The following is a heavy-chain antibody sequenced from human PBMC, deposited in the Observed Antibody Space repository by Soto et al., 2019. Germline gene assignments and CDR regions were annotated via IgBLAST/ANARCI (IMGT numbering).Heavy chain of an antibody. CDR3: ARDLQYSSSSDYYYYGMVV. D-gene: IGHD6-6*01. J-gene: IGHJ6*02. CDR2: IYCSGST. V-gene: IGHV4-59*01. Sequence: PSETLSLTCTVSGGSISSYYWSWIRQPPGKGLEWIGYIYCSGSTNYNPSLKSRVTISVDTSKNQFSLKLSSVTAADTAVYYCARDLQYSSSSDYYYYGMVVWGQGTTVTVSS. CDR1: GGSISSYY.